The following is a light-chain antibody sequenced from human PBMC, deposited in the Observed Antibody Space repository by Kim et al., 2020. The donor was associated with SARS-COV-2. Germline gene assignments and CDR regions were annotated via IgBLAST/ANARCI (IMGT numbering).Light chain of an antibody. CDR1: QGISSY. V-gene: IGKV1-8*01. Sequence: AIRMTQSPSSLSASTGDRVTITCRASQGISSYLAWYQQKPGKAPKLLIYAASTLQSGVPSRFSGSGSGTDFTLTISCLQSEDFATYYCQQYYSYPYTFRQETKLEI. CDR3: QQYYSYPYT. J-gene: IGKJ2*01. CDR2: AAS.